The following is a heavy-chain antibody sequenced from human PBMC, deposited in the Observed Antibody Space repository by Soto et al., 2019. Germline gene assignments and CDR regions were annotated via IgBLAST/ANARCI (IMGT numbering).Heavy chain of an antibody. J-gene: IGHJ4*02. V-gene: IGHV4-30-4*01. CDR1: GGSISSGDYY. Sequence: SETLSLTCTVSGGSISSGDYYWGWIRQPPGKGLEWIGYIYYSGSTYYNPSLKSRVTISVDTSKNQFSLKLSSVTAADTAVYYCARENVVVVAATSHGPFRYCGQGTVVTVST. CDR2: IYYSGST. CDR3: ARENVVVVAATSHGPFRY. D-gene: IGHD2-15*01.